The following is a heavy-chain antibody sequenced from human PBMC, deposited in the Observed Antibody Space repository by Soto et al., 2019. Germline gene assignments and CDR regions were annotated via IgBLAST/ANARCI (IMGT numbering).Heavy chain of an antibody. CDR3: VRSSGNQPRAGWFDP. J-gene: IGHJ5*02. CDR2: ISWNSVTI. D-gene: IGHD1-26*01. CDR1: GFNFDDHA. V-gene: IGHV3-9*01. Sequence: EVQLVESGGGLAQPGWSRRLSCAASGFNFDDHAMHWVRQTPGKGLEWVSGISWNSVTINYADSIKGRFTISRDNAKRTLYLQMNNLRPADTAMYFCVRSSGNQPRAGWFDPWGQGTLVTVS.